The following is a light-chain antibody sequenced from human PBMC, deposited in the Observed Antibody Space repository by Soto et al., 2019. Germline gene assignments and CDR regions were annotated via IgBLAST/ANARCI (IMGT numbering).Light chain of an antibody. CDR2: SDN. Sequence: QSALTQPPSGSGTPGQRVTISCSGSSSNIGGNAVNWYQQLPGTAPKLLIYSDNQRPSGVPDRFSGSKSGTSASLAISGLQSEDEADYYCATWDDSLNGYVFATGTKVTVL. CDR3: ATWDDSLNGYV. V-gene: IGLV1-44*01. J-gene: IGLJ1*01. CDR1: SSNIGGNA.